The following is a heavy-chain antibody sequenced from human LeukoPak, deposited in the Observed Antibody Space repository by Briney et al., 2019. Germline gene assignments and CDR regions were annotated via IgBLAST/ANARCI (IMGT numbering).Heavy chain of an antibody. Sequence: GESLKISCKGSGYNFNTYWVAWVRQLPGKGLEWMGIIYPGDSDTRYSPSFQGQVTISADKSISTAYLQWSSLKASDTAMYYCARYSSSWCFDYWGQGTLVTVSS. V-gene: IGHV5-51*01. CDR3: ARYSSSWCFDY. CDR2: IYPGDSDT. D-gene: IGHD6-13*01. CDR1: GYNFNTYW. J-gene: IGHJ4*02.